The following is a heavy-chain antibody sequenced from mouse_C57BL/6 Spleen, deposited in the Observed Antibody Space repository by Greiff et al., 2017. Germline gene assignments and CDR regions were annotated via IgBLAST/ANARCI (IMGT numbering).Heavy chain of an antibody. CDR2: IDPSDSYT. CDR1: GYTFTSYW. Sequence: VQLQQPGAELVKPGASVKLSCKASGYTFTSYWMQWVKQRPGQGLEWIGEIDPSDSYTNYNQKFKGKATLTVDTSSSTAYMQLSSLTSEDSAVYYCARGRLSEGYFDDWGQGTTLTVAS. J-gene: IGHJ2*01. V-gene: IGHV1-50*01. D-gene: IGHD2-4*01. CDR3: ARGRLSEGYFDD.